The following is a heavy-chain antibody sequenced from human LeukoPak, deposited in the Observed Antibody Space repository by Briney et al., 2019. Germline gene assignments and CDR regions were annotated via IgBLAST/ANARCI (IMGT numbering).Heavy chain of an antibody. CDR3: ARDYLYYYDSSGYFQTDY. CDR2: IWYDGSNK. J-gene: IGHJ4*02. CDR1: GFIFSSYG. V-gene: IGHV3-33*01. D-gene: IGHD3-22*01. Sequence: GGSLRLSCAASGFIFSSYGMHWVRQAPGKGLGWVAVIWYDGSNKYYADSVKGRFTISRDNSKNTLYLQMNSLRAEDTAVYYCARDYLYYYDSSGYFQTDYWGQGTLVTVSS.